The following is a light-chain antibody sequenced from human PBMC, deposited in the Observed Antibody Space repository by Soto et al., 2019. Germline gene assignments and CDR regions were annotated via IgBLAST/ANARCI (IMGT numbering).Light chain of an antibody. CDR3: QQYDNLLT. CDR2: DAS. J-gene: IGKJ4*01. CDR1: QDISNY. V-gene: IGKV1-33*01. Sequence: DIQMTQSPSSLSASVGDRVTITWQAGQDISNYLNWYQQKPGKAPKLLIYDASNLETGVPSRFSGSGSGTDFTFTISSLQPEDIATYYCQQYDNLLTFGGGTKVDI.